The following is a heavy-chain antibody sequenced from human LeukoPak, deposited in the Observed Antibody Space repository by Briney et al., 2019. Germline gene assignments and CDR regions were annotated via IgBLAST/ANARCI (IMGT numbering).Heavy chain of an antibody. D-gene: IGHD6-13*01. CDR1: DASVSSDNYY. Sequence: PSETLSLTCTVSDASVSSDNYYWSWIRQPPGKGLEWIGYVYYSGSTNYNPSLKSRVTISVDTSKNQFSLKLSSVTAADTAVYYCARHPYSSSWMDPYWYFDLWGRGTLVTVSS. J-gene: IGHJ2*01. CDR2: VYYSGST. CDR3: ARHPYSSSWMDPYWYFDL. V-gene: IGHV4-61*01.